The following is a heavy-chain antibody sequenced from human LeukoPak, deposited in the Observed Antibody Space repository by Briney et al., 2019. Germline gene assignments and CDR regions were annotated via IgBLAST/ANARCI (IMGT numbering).Heavy chain of an antibody. J-gene: IGHJ4*02. CDR2: ISGSGGST. V-gene: IGHV3-23*01. CDR1: GFTFSTYG. CDR3: ATRRYYYDSSGV. D-gene: IGHD3-22*01. Sequence: GGSLRLSCATSGFTFSTYGMHWVRQSPGKGLEWVSAISGSGGSTYYADSVKGRFTISRDNSKNTLYLQMNSLRAEDTAVYYCATRRYYYDSSGVWGQGTLVTVSS.